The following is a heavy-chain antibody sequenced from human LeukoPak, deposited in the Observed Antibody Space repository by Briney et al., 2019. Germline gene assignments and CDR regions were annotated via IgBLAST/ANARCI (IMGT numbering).Heavy chain of an antibody. D-gene: IGHD1-26*01. CDR3: ASSGSYYGGAY. CDR2: ISSSSSYI. CDR1: GFTFSSYS. V-gene: IGHV3-21*01. J-gene: IGHJ4*02. Sequence: GGSLRLSCAASGFTFSSYSMNWVRQAPGKGLEWVSSISSSSSYIYYADSVKGRFTISRDNAKNSLYLQMNSLRAEDTAVYYCASSGSYYGGAYWGQGTLVTVSS.